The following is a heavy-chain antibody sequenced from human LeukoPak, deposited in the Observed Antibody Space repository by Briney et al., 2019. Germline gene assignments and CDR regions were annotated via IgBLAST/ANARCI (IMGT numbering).Heavy chain of an antibody. J-gene: IGHJ6*02. CDR3: AREHSGSYPLYYYYYGMDV. D-gene: IGHD3-10*01. CDR2: IYYSGST. CDR1: GGSIGSGGYY. V-gene: IGHV4-31*03. Sequence: PSQTLSLTCTVSGGSIGSGGYYWSWIRQHPGKGLEWIGYIYYSGSTYYNPSLKSRVTISVDTSKNQFSLKLSSVTAADTAVYYCAREHSGSYPLYYYYYGMDVWGQGTTVTVSS.